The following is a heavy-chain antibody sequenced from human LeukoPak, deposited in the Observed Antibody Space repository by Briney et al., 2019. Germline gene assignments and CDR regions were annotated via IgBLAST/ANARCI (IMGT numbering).Heavy chain of an antibody. Sequence: PSETLSLTCTVSGGSISSYYWSWIRQPPGKGLEWIGYIYYSGSTNYNPSLKSRVTISVDTSKNQFSLKLSSVTAADTAVYYCARAPYISGSFFSYWGQGTLVTVSS. CDR1: GGSISSYY. J-gene: IGHJ4*02. V-gene: IGHV4-59*01. CDR3: ARAPYISGSFFSY. CDR2: IYYSGST. D-gene: IGHD3-10*01.